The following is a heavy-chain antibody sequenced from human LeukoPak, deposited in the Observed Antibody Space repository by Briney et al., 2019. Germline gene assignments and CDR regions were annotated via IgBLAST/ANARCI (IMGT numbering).Heavy chain of an antibody. D-gene: IGHD3-9*01. J-gene: IGHJ4*02. Sequence: SETLSLTCIVSAYSISSGYYWGWIRQPPGKGLEWIGSIYHSESTYYNPSLKSRVTISVDTSKNQFSLKLSSVTAADTAVYYCARGRYFDWLTVYYFDYWGQGTLVTVSS. CDR2: IYHSEST. V-gene: IGHV4-38-2*02. CDR1: AYSISSGYY. CDR3: ARGRYFDWLTVYYFDY.